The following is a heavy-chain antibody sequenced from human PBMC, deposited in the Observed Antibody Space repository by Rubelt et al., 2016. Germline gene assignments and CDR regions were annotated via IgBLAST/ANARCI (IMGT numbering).Heavy chain of an antibody. Sequence: QLQLQESGPGLVKPSETLSLICTVSGGSITSDNYWWGWIRQPPGKGLEWVGNVYYNGRTYCNPSLKSRVTISVDTSKNQFSLKLTSVTAADTAVYYCARDTHLDAWGQGTLVTVS. J-gene: IGHJ5*02. CDR3: ARDTHLDA. CDR1: GGSITSDNYW. D-gene: IGHD2-15*01. CDR2: VYYNGRT. V-gene: IGHV4-39*07.